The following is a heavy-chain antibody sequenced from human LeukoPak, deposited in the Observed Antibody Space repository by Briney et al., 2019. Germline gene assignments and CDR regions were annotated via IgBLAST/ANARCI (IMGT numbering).Heavy chain of an antibody. CDR3: ARGPKVYYYDSSGYYY. D-gene: IGHD3-22*01. V-gene: IGHV4-39*07. CDR2: IYYSGST. Sequence: SETLSLTCTVSGGSISSSSYYWGWIRQPPGKGLEWIGSIYYSGSTYYNPSLKSRVTISVDTSENQFSLKLSSVTAADTAVYYCARGPKVYYYDSSGYYYWGQGTLVTVSS. J-gene: IGHJ4*02. CDR1: GGSISSSSYY.